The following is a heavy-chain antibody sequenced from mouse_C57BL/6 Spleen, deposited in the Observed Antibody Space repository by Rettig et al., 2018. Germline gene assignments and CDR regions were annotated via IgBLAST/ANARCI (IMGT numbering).Heavy chain of an antibody. J-gene: IGHJ2*01. V-gene: IGHV1-76*01. CDR3: ARGASLGHYFDY. CDR2: IYPGSGNT. CDR1: GYTFTDYY. D-gene: IGHD4-1*01. Sequence: QVQLKQSGAELVRPGASVKLSCKASGYTFTDYYINWVKQRPGQGLEWIARIYPGSGNTYYNEKFKGKATLTAEKSSSTAYMQLSSLTSEDSAVYFCARGASLGHYFDYWGQGTTLTVSS.